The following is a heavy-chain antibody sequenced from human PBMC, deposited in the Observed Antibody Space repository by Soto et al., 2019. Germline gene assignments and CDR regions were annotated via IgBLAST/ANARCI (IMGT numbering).Heavy chain of an antibody. CDR2: ISASGGLK. V-gene: IGHV3-23*01. J-gene: IGHJ5*02. Sequence: EVQLSESGGDLRQPGGSLRLSCAASGFTFTNYAMTWVRQTPGKGLEWVSGISASGGLKYYADSVQSRFTVSRDNSKNILYLQMDNLRDEDTALYYCAREVGAPSGWLDPWGQGTQVTVSS. CDR3: AREVGAPSGWLDP. D-gene: IGHD1-26*01. CDR1: GFTFTNYA.